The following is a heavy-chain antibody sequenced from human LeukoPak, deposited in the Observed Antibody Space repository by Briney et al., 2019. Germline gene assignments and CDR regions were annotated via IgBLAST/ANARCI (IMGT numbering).Heavy chain of an antibody. V-gene: IGHV1-8*03. CDR3: ARGPRITIFGVVMANDAFDI. Sequence: GASVKVSCKASGYTFTSYDINWVRQATGQGLEWMGWMNPNSGNTGYAQKFQGRVTITRNTSISTAYMELSSLRSDDTVVYYCARGPRITIFGVVMANDAFDIWGQGTMVTVSS. CDR1: GYTFTSYD. CDR2: MNPNSGNT. J-gene: IGHJ3*02. D-gene: IGHD3-3*01.